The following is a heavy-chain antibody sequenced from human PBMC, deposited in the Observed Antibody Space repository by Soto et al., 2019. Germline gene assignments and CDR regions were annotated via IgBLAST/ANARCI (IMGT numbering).Heavy chain of an antibody. CDR1: GFSFSSYA. CDR2: ISARGGSS. D-gene: IGHD5-12*01. Sequence: DVQLLESGGGLVQPGGSLRLSCAASGFSFSSYAMVWVRQAPGKGLEWVAVISARGGSSYFADSVKGRFTLSRANSKNVLSLELNSLRAEDTAIYFCAKGSIEYSASVDNWGQGTLVGVSS. V-gene: IGHV3-23*01. J-gene: IGHJ4*02. CDR3: AKGSIEYSASVDN.